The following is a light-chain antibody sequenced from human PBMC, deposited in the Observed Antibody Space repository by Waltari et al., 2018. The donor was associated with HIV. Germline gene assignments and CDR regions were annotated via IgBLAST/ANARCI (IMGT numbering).Light chain of an antibody. Sequence: QLVVTQSPSASASLGASVKITCTLSSRHSTYAIAWHQQRPDKAPRDLMKLHNNGSHSKGDGIPNRVSGSSSGAERYLTISSLQSEDEADYYCQTWGTGIQVFGGGTKLTVL. J-gene: IGLJ3*02. CDR3: QTWGTGIQV. CDR1: SRHSTYA. CDR2: LHNNGSH. V-gene: IGLV4-69*01.